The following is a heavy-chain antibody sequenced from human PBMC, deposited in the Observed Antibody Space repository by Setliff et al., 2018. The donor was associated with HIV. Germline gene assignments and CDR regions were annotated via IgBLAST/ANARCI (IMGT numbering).Heavy chain of an antibody. CDR2: INHSGST. J-gene: IGHJ1*01. CDR3: ARARRAGSGPKYFQH. V-gene: IGHV4-34*01. CDR1: GGSFNGYY. D-gene: IGHD2-15*01. Sequence: SETLSLTCAVYGGSFNGYYWSWTRQPPGKGLEWIGEINHSGSTNYNPSLKSRVTMSVDKSKNQFSLRLSSVTAADTAVYYCARARRAGSGPKYFQHWGQGTQVTVSS.